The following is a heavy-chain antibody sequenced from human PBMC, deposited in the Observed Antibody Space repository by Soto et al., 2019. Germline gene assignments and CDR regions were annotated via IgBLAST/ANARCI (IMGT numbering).Heavy chain of an antibody. CDR2: INPNSGNT. CDR3: ARLVEDGDGDLIPDV. CDR1: GYTFTGYY. D-gene: IGHD1-26*01. J-gene: IGHJ6*04. Sequence: ASVKVSCKASGYTFTGYYMHWVRQAPGQGLEWMGWINPNSGNTGYAQKFQGRVTMTRNTSISTAYMELSSLRSEDTALYYCARLVEDGDGDLIPDVWGKGTTVTVSS. V-gene: IGHV1-8*02.